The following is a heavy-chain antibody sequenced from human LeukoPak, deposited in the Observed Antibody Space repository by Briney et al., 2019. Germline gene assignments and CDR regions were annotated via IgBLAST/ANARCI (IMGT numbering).Heavy chain of an antibody. J-gene: IGHJ3*02. V-gene: IGHV1-69*06. D-gene: IGHD4-17*01. CDR2: IIPMFGTA. CDR1: GGTFSSDA. Sequence: SVKVSCKASGGTFSSDAISWVRQAPGQGREWRGGIIPMFGTANYAQKFQGRVTITADKSTSTAYMELSSLRSEDTAVYYCARGLGDYGVLGAFDIWGQGTMVTVSS. CDR3: ARGLGDYGVLGAFDI.